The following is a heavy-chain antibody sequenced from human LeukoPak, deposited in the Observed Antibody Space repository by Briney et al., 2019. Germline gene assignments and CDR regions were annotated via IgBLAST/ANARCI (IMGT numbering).Heavy chain of an antibody. CDR2: ISYDGSNK. D-gene: IGHD6-6*01. J-gene: IGHJ4*02. CDR1: GFTFSSYA. Sequence: GGSLRLSCAASGFTFSSYAMHWVRQAPGKGLEWVAVISYDGSNKYYADSVKGRFTISRDNSKNMLYLQMNSLRAEDTAVYYCAKWKYSNSGIDDYWGQGTLVTVSS. CDR3: AKWKYSNSGIDDY. V-gene: IGHV3-30-3*02.